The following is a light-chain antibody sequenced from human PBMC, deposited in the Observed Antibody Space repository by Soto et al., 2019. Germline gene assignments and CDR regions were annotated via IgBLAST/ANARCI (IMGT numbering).Light chain of an antibody. CDR2: EGS. V-gene: IGLV2-23*01. J-gene: IGLJ3*02. Sequence: QSVLTQPASVSGSPGQSITISCTGTNSDVGSYNLVSWYQQHPGKAPELLIYEGSKRPSGVSNRFSGSKSGNTASLTISGLQAEDEADYYCCSYVGSSTGVFGGGTKLTVL. CDR1: NSDVGSYNL. CDR3: CSYVGSSTGV.